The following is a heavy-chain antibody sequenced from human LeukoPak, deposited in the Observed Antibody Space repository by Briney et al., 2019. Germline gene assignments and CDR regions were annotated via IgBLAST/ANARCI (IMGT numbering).Heavy chain of an antibody. CDR1: GFTFSSYS. J-gene: IGHJ4*02. V-gene: IGHV3-21*01. Sequence: GGSLRLSCAASGFTFSSYSMNWVRQAPGRGLEWVSSISGSSSYIYYADSVKGRFTISRDNAKNSLYLQMNSLRAEDTAVYYCARDSTPASSTSPFDYWGQGILVTASS. D-gene: IGHD2-2*01. CDR3: ARDSTPASSTSPFDY. CDR2: ISGSSSYI.